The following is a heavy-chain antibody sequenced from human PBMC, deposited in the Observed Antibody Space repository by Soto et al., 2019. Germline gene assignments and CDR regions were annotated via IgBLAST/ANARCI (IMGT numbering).Heavy chain of an antibody. D-gene: IGHD4-4*01. CDR2: IYSSGRT. J-gene: IGHJ2*01. V-gene: IGHV4-4*07. Sequence: QVQLQESGPGPVKASETLSLTCTLSGGYTSGNYWSWIRQPAGKGLEWIGRIYSSGRTHYNPSLKSRVTISVSTNHFSLKLNSVTAADTAVYYSARDFDVTTALDYWYFDLWGRGTLVTVSS. CDR3: ARDFDVTTALDYWYFDL. CDR1: GGYTSGNY.